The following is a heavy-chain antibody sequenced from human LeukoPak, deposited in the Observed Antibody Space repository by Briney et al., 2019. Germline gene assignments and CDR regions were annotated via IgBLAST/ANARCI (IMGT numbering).Heavy chain of an antibody. D-gene: IGHD2-2*02. Sequence: GGSLRLSCVASGFTFNNYWMSWVRRAPGKGLERVASIKQDGSDKYYVDSVRGRFTISRDNAKNPLYLQMSSLRAGDTAVYYCARGYMTADYWGQGSLVTVSS. CDR3: ARGYMTADY. CDR2: IKQDGSDK. J-gene: IGHJ4*02. V-gene: IGHV3-7*05. CDR1: GFTFNNYW.